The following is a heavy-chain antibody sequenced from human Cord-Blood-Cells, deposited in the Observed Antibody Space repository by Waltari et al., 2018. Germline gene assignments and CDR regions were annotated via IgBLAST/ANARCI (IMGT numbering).Heavy chain of an antibody. V-gene: IGHV3-15*01. CDR3: TTRFYSSSWYFDY. D-gene: IGHD6-13*01. CDR2: IKSKTDGGTT. CDR1: GFTFSNAW. Sequence: LSCAASGFTFSNAWMSWVRQAPGKGLEWVGRIKSKTDGGTTDYAAPVKGRFTISRDDSKNTLYLQMNSLKTEDTAVYYCTTRFYSSSWYFDYWGQGTLVTVSS. J-gene: IGHJ4*02.